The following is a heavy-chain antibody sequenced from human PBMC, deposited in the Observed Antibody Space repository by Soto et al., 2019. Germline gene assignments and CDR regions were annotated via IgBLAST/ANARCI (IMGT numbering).Heavy chain of an antibody. J-gene: IGHJ5*02. Sequence: PGGSLRLSCAASGCNFGNYAMSWVRLGQGKGLELVWLISATCGGTYYSDSVKARFTISRDNSHNPTYLQVHSLTAEDTAVYYCVKDRRAGGYSAFYFDPWGQGPQVTVPS. CDR2: ISATCGGT. CDR3: VKDRRAGGYSAFYFDP. CDR1: GCNFGNYA. D-gene: IGHD2-15*01. V-gene: IGHV3-23*01.